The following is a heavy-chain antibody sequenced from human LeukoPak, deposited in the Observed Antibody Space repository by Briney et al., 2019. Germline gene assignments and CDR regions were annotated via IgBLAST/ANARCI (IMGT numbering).Heavy chain of an antibody. Sequence: GGSLRLSCAASGFTFSSYAMSWVRQAPGKGLEWVSAISGSGGGTYYADSVKGRFTISRDNSKTTLYLQMNSLRAEDTAVYYCVKDGNYYDSSGQGNFFDYWGQGTLVTVSS. J-gene: IGHJ4*02. D-gene: IGHD3-22*01. CDR2: ISGSGGGT. CDR1: GFTFSSYA. V-gene: IGHV3-23*01. CDR3: VKDGNYYDSSGQGNFFDY.